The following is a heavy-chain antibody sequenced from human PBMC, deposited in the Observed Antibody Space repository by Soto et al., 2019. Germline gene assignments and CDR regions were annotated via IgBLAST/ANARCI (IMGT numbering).Heavy chain of an antibody. J-gene: IGHJ4*02. CDR1: GGSISSSGYY. CDR2: IYYSGST. CDR3: ARRGSSSWYGY. D-gene: IGHD6-13*01. Sequence: PSETLSLTCTVSGGSISSSGYYWGWIRQPPGKGLEWIGSIYYSGSTYYNPSLKSRVTISVDTSKNQFSLKLSSVTAADTAVYYCARRGSSSWYGYWGQGTLVTVSS. V-gene: IGHV4-39*01.